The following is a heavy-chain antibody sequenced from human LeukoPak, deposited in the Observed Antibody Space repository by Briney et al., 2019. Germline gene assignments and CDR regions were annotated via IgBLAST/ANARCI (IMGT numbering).Heavy chain of an antibody. CDR2: IIPILGIA. CDR3: ASQYSGRQPYFDY. Sequence: ASVKVSCKASGGTFSSYAISWVRQAPGQGLEWMGRIIPILGIANYAQKFQGRVTITADKSTSTAYMELSSLRSEDTAVYYCASQYSGRQPYFDYWGQGTLVTVSS. D-gene: IGHD1-26*01. CDR1: GGTFSSYA. V-gene: IGHV1-69*04. J-gene: IGHJ4*02.